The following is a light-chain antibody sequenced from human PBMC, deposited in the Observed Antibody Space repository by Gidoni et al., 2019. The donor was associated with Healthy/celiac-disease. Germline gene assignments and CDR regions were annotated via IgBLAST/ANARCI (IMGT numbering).Light chain of an antibody. Sequence: EVVSPQSPATLSVSPGERATLSCRASQSVSSNLAWYPQKPGQSPRLLIYGASTRATGIPARFSGSGSGTEFTLTISSLQSEDFAVYYCQQYNNWPPLTFGGGTKVEIK. CDR1: QSVSSN. CDR3: QQYNNWPPLT. V-gene: IGKV3-15*01. CDR2: GAS. J-gene: IGKJ4*01.